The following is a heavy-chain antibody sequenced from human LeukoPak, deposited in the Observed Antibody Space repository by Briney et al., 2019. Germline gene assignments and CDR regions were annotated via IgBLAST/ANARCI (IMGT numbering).Heavy chain of an antibody. CDR2: IYYSGST. CDR3: ARRGGLAHFDY. V-gene: IGHV4-59*01. CDR1: GGSISSYY. J-gene: IGHJ4*02. D-gene: IGHD6-19*01. Sequence: PSETLSLTCTVSGGSISSYYWSWIRQPPGKGLEWIGYIYYSGSTNYNPSFKSRVTISVDTSKNQFSLKLSSVTAADTAVYYCARRGGLAHFDYWGQGTLVTVSS.